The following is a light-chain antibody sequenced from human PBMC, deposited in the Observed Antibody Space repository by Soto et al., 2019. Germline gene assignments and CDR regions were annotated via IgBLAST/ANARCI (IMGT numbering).Light chain of an antibody. CDR1: SSNIGKNY. J-gene: IGLJ2*01. CDR3: AAWDDSLNGVA. Sequence: QSVLTQPPSASGAPGQRVTISCSGGSSNIGKNYVYWYQQLPGAAPKLLIYNINQRPSGVPDRFSASKSGTSAPLVISGLRSEDEADYHCAAWDDSLNGVAFGGGTKVTVL. CDR2: NIN. V-gene: IGLV1-47*01.